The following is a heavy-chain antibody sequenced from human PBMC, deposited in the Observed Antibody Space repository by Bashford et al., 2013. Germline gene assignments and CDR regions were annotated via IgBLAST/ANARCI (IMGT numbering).Heavy chain of an antibody. V-gene: IGHV4-39*01. J-gene: IGHJ2*01. Sequence: SSETLSLTCTVSGGSISSSSYYWGWIRQPPRKGLEWIGSIYYSGSTYYNPSLKSRVTISVDTSKNQFSLKLSSVTAADTAVYYCARPGTSSYWYFDLWGRGTLVTVSS. CDR2: IYYSGST. D-gene: IGHD3-10*01. CDR3: ARPGTSSYWYFDL. CDR1: GGSISSSSYY.